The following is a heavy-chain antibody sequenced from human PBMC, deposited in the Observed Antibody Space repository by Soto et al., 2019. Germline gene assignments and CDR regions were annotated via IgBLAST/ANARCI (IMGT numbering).Heavy chain of an antibody. Sequence: GGSLRLSWAASGFTFSSYGMHWVRQAPGKGLEWVAVISYDGSNKYYADSVKGRFTISRDNSKNTLYLQMNSLRAEDTAVYYCAKDRWFGESDLAYWGQGTLVTVAS. J-gene: IGHJ4*02. CDR3: AKDRWFGESDLAY. D-gene: IGHD3-10*01. CDR2: ISYDGSNK. V-gene: IGHV3-30*18. CDR1: GFTFSSYG.